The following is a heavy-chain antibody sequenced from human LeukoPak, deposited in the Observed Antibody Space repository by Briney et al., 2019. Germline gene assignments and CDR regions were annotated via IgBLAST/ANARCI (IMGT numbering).Heavy chain of an antibody. J-gene: IGHJ5*02. CDR2: ISAYNGNT. CDR3: ARDTVGYSSSWYGP. Sequence: ASVKVSCKASGYTFTSYGISWVRQAPGQGLEWMGWISAYNGNTNYAQKLQGRVAMTTDTSTSTAYMELRSLGSDDTAVYYCARDTVGYSSSWYGPWGQGTLVTVSS. V-gene: IGHV1-18*04. CDR1: GYTFTSYG. D-gene: IGHD6-13*01.